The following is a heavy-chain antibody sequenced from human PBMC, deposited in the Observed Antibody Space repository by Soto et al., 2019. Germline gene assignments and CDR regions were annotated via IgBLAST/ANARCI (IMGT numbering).Heavy chain of an antibody. CDR1: GFTFSGYA. CDR2: ISGSGGGT. V-gene: IGHV3-23*01. CDR3: AKDTGDYCSSTSCYVPFDY. Sequence: PGGSLRLSCAASGFTFSGYAMSWVRQAPGKGLEWVSTISGSGGGTNYADSVKGRFTITRDNSRNTLYLQMNSLRAEDTAVYYCAKDTGDYCSSTSCYVPFDYWGQGTLVTVSS. J-gene: IGHJ4*02. D-gene: IGHD2-2*01.